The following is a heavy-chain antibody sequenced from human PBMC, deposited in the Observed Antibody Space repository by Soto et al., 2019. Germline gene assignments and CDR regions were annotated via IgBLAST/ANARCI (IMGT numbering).Heavy chain of an antibody. CDR1: ADSFNSGGFF. CDR3: ASLFNYYDSRGYAEYHFDY. D-gene: IGHD3-22*01. Sequence: QVQLQESGPGLVKPSQTLSLTCTVSADSFNSGGFFWSWIRQQSGKGLEWIGYISYSGITSYNPSLKSRXXXSXXXSKXQFXLXXXXVTAAXTXVXYCASLFNYYDSRGYAEYHFDYWGQGTLVTVSS. J-gene: IGHJ4*02. V-gene: IGHV4-31*03. CDR2: ISYSGIT.